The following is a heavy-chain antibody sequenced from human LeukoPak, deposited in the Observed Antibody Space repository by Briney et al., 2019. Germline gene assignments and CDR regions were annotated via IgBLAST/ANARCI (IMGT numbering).Heavy chain of an antibody. CDR2: ISAYNGNT. CDR1: GYTFTSYG. D-gene: IGHD6-19*01. V-gene: IGHV1-18*04. CDR3: AIDTGYSSGWPLFDY. Sequence: ASVKVSCKASGYTFTSYGISWVRQAPGQGLEWMGWISAYNGNTNYAQKLQGRVTMTTDTSTSTAYIELRSLRSDDTAVYYCAIDTGYSSGWPLFDYWGQGTLVTVSS. J-gene: IGHJ4*02.